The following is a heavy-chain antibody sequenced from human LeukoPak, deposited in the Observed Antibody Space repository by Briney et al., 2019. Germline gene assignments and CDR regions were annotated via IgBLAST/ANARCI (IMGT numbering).Heavy chain of an antibody. Sequence: GGSLRLSCAASGFTFSSYAMSWVRQAPGKGLEWVSAISGSGGSTYYADSVKGRFTISRDNSKNTLYLQMNSLRAEDTAVYYCARVTRLPCSGTSCYDFAAFDIWGQGTMVTVSS. CDR3: ARVTRLPCSGTSCYDFAAFDI. V-gene: IGHV3-23*01. J-gene: IGHJ3*02. D-gene: IGHD2-2*01. CDR2: ISGSGGST. CDR1: GFTFSSYA.